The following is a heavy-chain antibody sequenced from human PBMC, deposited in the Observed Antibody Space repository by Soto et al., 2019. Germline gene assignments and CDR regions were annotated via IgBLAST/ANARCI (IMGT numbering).Heavy chain of an antibody. D-gene: IGHD5-18*01. CDR3: ARGTIQLWLQY. V-gene: IGHV4-30-2*01. CDR1: GGSISSGGYS. J-gene: IGHJ4*02. CDR2: IYHRGST. Sequence: QLQLQESGSGLVKPSQTLSLTCAVSGGSISSGGYSWSWIRQPPGKGMEWIGYIYHRGSTYYNPSLNSRVTISVDGSNNQFSLKLSSVTASDTAVYYCARGTIQLWLQYWGQGTLVTFSS.